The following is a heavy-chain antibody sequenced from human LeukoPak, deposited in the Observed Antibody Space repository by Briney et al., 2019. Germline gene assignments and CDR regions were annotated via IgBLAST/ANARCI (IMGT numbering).Heavy chain of an antibody. V-gene: IGHV3-21*01. J-gene: IGHJ6*04. CDR3: ARGYYYGLDV. CDR1: EFTFSSYN. D-gene: IGHD1-14*01. CDR2: ISSSSNYI. Sequence: GGSLRLSCTASEFTFSSYNMNWVRQAPGKGLEWVSSISSSSNYIYYADSVKGRFTISRDNAKNSLFLQMNSLSVEDTAVYYCARGYYYGLDVWGKGTTVTVSS.